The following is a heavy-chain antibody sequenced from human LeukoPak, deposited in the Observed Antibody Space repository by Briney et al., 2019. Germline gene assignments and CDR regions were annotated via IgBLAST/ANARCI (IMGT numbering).Heavy chain of an antibody. J-gene: IGHJ4*02. V-gene: IGHV2-5*01. CDR1: GFSLSSTGVG. Sequence: SGPTLVKPTQTLTLTCTFSGFSLSSTGVGVGWIRQSPGKALEWLAVTYWNDDKSYSPSLKSRLTITKDTSKNQVVLIMTNKDPVDTATYYCAHKGRGSGSYTMWGQGTLVTVSS. CDR2: TYWNDDK. D-gene: IGHD3-10*01. CDR3: AHKGRGSGSYTM.